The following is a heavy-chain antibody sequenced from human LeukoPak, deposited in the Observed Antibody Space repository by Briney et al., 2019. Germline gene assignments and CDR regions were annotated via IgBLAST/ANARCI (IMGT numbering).Heavy chain of an antibody. D-gene: IGHD6-19*01. V-gene: IGHV3-13*01. CDR3: ARGGIQVSGIDEFDY. Sequence: GGSLRLSCAASGFTFIDYDMHWVRQVIGKGLEWVSAIGIRGDTHYSGSVKGRFTISRENAESSLYLQMNSLRAEDTAVYYCARGGIQVSGIDEFDYRGRGTLVTVSS. J-gene: IGHJ4*02. CDR2: IGIRGDT. CDR1: GFTFIDYD.